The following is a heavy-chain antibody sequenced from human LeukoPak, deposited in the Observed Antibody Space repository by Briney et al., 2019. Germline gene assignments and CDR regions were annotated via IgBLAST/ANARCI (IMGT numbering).Heavy chain of an antibody. D-gene: IGHD1-7*01. CDR2: THTNGNT. V-gene: IGHV4-4*07. CDR1: GDSIHSHF. Sequence: PSETLSLTCTVSGDSIHSHFYGWIRQPAGKGLEWIGRTHTNGNTLYNPSLKSRVTMSVDTSKSQLSLRLTSVTAADTAFYYCVRGNYTDGGRNWFDPWGQGILVTVSS. CDR3: VRGNYTDGGRNWFDP. J-gene: IGHJ5*02.